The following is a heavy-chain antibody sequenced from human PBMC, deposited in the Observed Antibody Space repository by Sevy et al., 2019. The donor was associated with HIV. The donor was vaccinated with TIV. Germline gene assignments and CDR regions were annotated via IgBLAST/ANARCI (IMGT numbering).Heavy chain of an antibody. Sequence: GGSLRLSCAASGFIFSNYAMHWVRQAPGKGLEWAAVISYDGSNKYYAASVKGRFTISRDNSKNTVYLQMNSLRGEDTAVYYCAKGFGISGDHVSEQNNLPSILDYWGQGTLVTVSS. D-gene: IGHD3-16*01. V-gene: IGHV3-30*18. CDR3: AKGFGISGDHVSEQNNLPSILDY. J-gene: IGHJ4*02. CDR1: GFIFSNYA. CDR2: ISYDGSNK.